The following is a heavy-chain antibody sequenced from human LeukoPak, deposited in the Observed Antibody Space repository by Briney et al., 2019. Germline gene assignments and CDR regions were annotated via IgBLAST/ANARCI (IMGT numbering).Heavy chain of an antibody. Sequence: SETLSLTCTVSGGSISSNSWNWIRQPPGRGLEWIGFMYYRGSTNFNPSLRSRATMSVDTSKNQFSLKLSSVTAADTAVYYCARGDSSESEWFDLWGQGTLVTVSS. J-gene: IGHJ5*02. CDR3: ARGDSSESEWFDL. CDR1: GGSISSNS. V-gene: IGHV4-59*12. CDR2: MYYRGST. D-gene: IGHD3-22*01.